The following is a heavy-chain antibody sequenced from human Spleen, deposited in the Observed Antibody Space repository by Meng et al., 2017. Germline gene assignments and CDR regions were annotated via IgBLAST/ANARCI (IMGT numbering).Heavy chain of an antibody. J-gene: IGHJ4*02. CDR2: ISGGGDT. CDR1: GFTFSSHA. V-gene: IGHV3-23*04. CDR3: AKDRDYFGS. Sequence: VRLVYAGGCLEQPGGSLRLSCAASGFTFSSHAMSWVRQAPGKGLEWVSAISGGGDTYYADSVKGRFTISRDNSKNTLYLQMNNLRADDTAVYYCAKDRDYFGSWGQGTLVTVSS.